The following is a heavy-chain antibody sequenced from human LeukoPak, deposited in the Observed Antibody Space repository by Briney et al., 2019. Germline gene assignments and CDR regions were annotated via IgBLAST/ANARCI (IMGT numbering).Heavy chain of an antibody. CDR1: GGSSSGYY. CDR3: ARLGGSYYGFYVDY. D-gene: IGHD1-26*01. J-gene: IGHJ4*02. CDR2: INHSGST. V-gene: IGHV4-34*01. Sequence: SETLSLTCAVYGGSSSGYYWSWIRQPPGKGLEWIGEINHSGSTNYNPSLKSRVTISVDTSKNQFSLKLSSVTAADTAVYYCARLGGSYYGFYVDYWGQGTLVTVSS.